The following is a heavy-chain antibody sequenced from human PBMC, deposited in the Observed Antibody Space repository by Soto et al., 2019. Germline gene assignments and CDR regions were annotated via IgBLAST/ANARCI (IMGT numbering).Heavy chain of an antibody. CDR3: ARDGYSGSPSYAFDI. Sequence: ASVKVSCKASGGTFSSYAISWVRQAPGQGLEWMGGIIPIFGTANYAQKFQGRVTITADESTSTAYMELSSLRSEDTAVYYCARDGYSGSPSYAFDIWGQGTMVTVSS. CDR1: GGTFSSYA. D-gene: IGHD1-26*01. V-gene: IGHV1-69*13. J-gene: IGHJ3*02. CDR2: IIPIFGTA.